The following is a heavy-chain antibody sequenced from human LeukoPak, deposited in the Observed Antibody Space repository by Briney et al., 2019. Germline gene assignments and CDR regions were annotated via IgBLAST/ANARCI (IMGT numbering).Heavy chain of an antibody. V-gene: IGHV4-34*01. D-gene: IGHD6-13*01. CDR2: INHSGST. J-gene: IGHJ4*02. CDR1: GGSFSGYY. CDR3: ARGHSSSWYARRCFDY. Sequence: SETLSLTCAVYGGSFSGYYWCWIRQPPGKGLEWIGEINHSGSTNYNPSLKSRVTISVDTSKNQFSLKLSSVTAADTAVYYCARGHSSSWYARRCFDYWGQGTLVTVSS.